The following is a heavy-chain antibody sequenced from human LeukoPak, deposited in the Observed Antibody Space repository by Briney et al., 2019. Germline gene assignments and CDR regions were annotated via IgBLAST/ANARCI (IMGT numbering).Heavy chain of an antibody. J-gene: IGHJ4*02. CDR3: ARGTGLVPYYDILTGYHQFDY. D-gene: IGHD3-9*01. Sequence: GASVKVSCKASGYTFTGYYMHWVRQAPGQGLEWMGWINPNSGGTNYAQKFQGRVTMTRDTSISTAYMELSRLRSDDTAVYYCARGTGLVPYYDILTGYHQFDYWGQGTLVTVSS. CDR1: GYTFTGYY. V-gene: IGHV1-2*02. CDR2: INPNSGGT.